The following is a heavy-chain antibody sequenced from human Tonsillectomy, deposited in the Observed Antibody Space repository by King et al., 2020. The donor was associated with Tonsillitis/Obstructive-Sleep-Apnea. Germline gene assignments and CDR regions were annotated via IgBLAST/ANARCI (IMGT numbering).Heavy chain of an antibody. CDR1: GYTFTGYY. V-gene: IGHV1-2*02. J-gene: IGHJ4*02. D-gene: IGHD6-13*01. CDR2: INPNSGGT. Sequence: QLVQSGAEVKKPGASVKVSCKASGYTFTGYYMHWVRQAPGQGLECMGWINPNSGGTNYAQKFQGRVTMTRDTYISTAYMELGRLRSDDTAVYYCARDTCSSWPKFDYWGQGTLVTVSS. CDR3: ARDTCSSWPKFDY.